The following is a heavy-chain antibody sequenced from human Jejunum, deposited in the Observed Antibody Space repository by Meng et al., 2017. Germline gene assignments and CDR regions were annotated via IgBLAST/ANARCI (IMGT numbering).Heavy chain of an antibody. CDR1: GFTFSRDA. CDR3: AKSGLGLNMWFDT. Sequence: GESLKISCAASGFTFSRDAMSWVRQAPGKGLEWVSSMSGSGDEIYYVDSVKGRFTISRDNSKDMLYLQMNSLRAEDTAVYYCAKSGLGLNMWFDTWGQGTLVTVSS. V-gene: IGHV3-23*01. D-gene: IGHD7-27*01. J-gene: IGHJ5*02. CDR2: MSGSGDEI.